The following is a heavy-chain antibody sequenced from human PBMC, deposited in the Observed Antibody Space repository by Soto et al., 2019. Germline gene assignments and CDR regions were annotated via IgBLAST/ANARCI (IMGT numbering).Heavy chain of an antibody. CDR1: GGSIDYYY. CDR3: ARDSTSWFPYYGIDV. Sequence: EQLQESGPGLVKPSETLSLTCTVSGGSIDYYYWSWIRQPPGKGLEWIGYISDSGSTKYNPSLRSRVTISVDTSKNQFSLKLNSVTAADTAVYYCARDSTSWFPYYGIDVWGQGTTVIVSS. V-gene: IGHV4-59*01. D-gene: IGHD6-13*01. CDR2: ISDSGST. J-gene: IGHJ6*02.